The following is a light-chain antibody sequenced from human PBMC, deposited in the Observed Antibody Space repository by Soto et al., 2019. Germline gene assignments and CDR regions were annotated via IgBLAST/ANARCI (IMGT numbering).Light chain of an antibody. CDR3: QRYGGSVWT. J-gene: IGKJ1*01. CDR2: DAR. V-gene: IGKV3-20*01. Sequence: EIVLTQSTATLSLSPGERATLSCRASQSVTSSYLAWWQQKPGQAPRLLIYDARTRAAGIPDRFSGSGSGTDFTLTISRLEPEDFAVYYCQRYGGSVWTFGQGTKVDIK. CDR1: QSVTSSY.